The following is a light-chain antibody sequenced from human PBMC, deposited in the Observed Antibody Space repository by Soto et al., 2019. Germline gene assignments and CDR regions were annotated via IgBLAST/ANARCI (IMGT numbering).Light chain of an antibody. CDR2: SNN. CDR3: AAWVVSLNGPV. V-gene: IGLV1-44*01. J-gene: IGLJ7*01. CDR1: SSNIGSNT. Sequence: QSVLTQPPSASGTPGQRVTISCSGSSSNIGSNTVNWYQQLPGTAPKLLIYSNNQRPSGVPDRFSGSKSGTSASLAISGLQSEDEADYYCAAWVVSLNGPVFGGGTQLTVL.